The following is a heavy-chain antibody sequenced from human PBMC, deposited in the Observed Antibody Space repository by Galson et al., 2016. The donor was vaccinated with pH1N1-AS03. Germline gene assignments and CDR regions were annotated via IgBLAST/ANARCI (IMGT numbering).Heavy chain of an antibody. Sequence: QSGAEVKKPGESLKISCEGSGYSFARYWIGWVRQMPGKGLEWMGVIYPGDSDTRYSPSFQGLVTISVDKTFNTAYLQWGSLEASDTAMYYCARDAGTDYFDHWGQGTLVTVPS. D-gene: IGHD6-13*01. CDR1: GYSFARYW. J-gene: IGHJ4*02. V-gene: IGHV5-51*01. CDR2: IYPGDSDT. CDR3: ARDAGTDYFDH.